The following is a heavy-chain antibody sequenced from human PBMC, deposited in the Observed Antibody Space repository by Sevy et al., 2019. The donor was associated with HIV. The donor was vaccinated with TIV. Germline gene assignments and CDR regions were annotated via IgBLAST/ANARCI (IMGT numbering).Heavy chain of an antibody. CDR2: ISYDGSNK. J-gene: IGHJ6*02. Sequence: GGSLRLSCAASGFTFSSYAIHWVRQAPGKGLEWVAVISYDGSNKYYADSVKGRFTISRDNSKNTLYLQMNSLRAQDTAVYYCASFIVLMVYPNDYYYYRMDVWGQGATVTVSS. V-gene: IGHV3-30-3*01. D-gene: IGHD2-8*01. CDR3: ASFIVLMVYPNDYYYYRMDV. CDR1: GFTFSSYA.